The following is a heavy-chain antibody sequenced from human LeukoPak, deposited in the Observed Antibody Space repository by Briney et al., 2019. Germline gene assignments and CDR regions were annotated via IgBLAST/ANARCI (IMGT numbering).Heavy chain of an antibody. CDR1: GFSFSSYG. V-gene: IGHV3-30*03. CDR3: ASAWHLGIVVVMLDS. J-gene: IGHJ4*02. CDR2: ITHDGSNK. Sequence: GRSLRLSCAASGFSFSSYGMHWVRQAPGKGLEWVAVITHDGSNKYYADSVKGRFTLSRENSMNTLYLQMNSLRVEDTAVYYCASAWHLGIVVVMLDSWGQGTLVTVSS. D-gene: IGHD3-22*01.